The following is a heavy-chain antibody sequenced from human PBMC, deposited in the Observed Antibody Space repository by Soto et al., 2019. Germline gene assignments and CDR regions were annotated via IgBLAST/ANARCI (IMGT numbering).Heavy chain of an antibody. J-gene: IGHJ4*02. D-gene: IGHD5-18*01. Sequence: TLSLTCAVSGGSISSSNWWSWVRQPPGKGLEWIGEIYHSGSTNYNPSLKSRVTISVDKSKNQLSLKLSSVTAADTAVYYCARHPGYGLYYFDYWGQGTLVTVSS. CDR2: IYHSGST. CDR3: ARHPGYGLYYFDY. V-gene: IGHV4-4*02. CDR1: GGSISSSNW.